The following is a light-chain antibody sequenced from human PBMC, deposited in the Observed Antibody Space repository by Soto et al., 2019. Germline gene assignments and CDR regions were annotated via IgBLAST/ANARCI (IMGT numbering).Light chain of an antibody. CDR1: QSIAFS. V-gene: IGKV1-39*01. Sequence: DIPMTQSPSSLSASVGDRVSITCRASQSIAFSLNWYQQHPGKAPKLLIYAASTLQGGVPSRFSGSGSGTEFTLAITNLQPEDFATYFCQQGSASPYTFGPGTKVEI. J-gene: IGKJ2*01. CDR3: QQGSASPYT. CDR2: AAS.